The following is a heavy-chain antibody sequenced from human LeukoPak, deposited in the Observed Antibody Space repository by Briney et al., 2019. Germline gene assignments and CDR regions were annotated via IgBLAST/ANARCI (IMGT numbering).Heavy chain of an antibody. Sequence: ASVKVSCKASGYTFTGYYMHWVRQAPGQGLEWMGWINPNSGGTNYAQKFQGRVTMTRDTSISTAYMELSRLRSDDTAVYYCARDLPLRYFDWSYYYYMDVWGKGTTVTDSS. D-gene: IGHD3-9*01. J-gene: IGHJ6*03. CDR1: GYTFTGYY. CDR3: ARDLPLRYFDWSYYYYMDV. V-gene: IGHV1-2*02. CDR2: INPNSGGT.